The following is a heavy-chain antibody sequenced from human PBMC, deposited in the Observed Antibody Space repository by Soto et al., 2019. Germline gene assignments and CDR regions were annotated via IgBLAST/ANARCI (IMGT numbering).Heavy chain of an antibody. CDR1: GGSISSYY. Sequence: SETLSLTCTVSGGSISSYYWSRIRQPPGKGVEWIGYIYYSGSTNYNPSLKSRVTISVDTSKNQFSLKLSSVTAADTAVYYCARGYFGTARPDYYYYGMDVWGQGTTVTVSS. J-gene: IGHJ6*02. CDR3: ARGYFGTARPDYYYYGMDV. V-gene: IGHV4-59*08. D-gene: IGHD6-6*01. CDR2: IYYSGST.